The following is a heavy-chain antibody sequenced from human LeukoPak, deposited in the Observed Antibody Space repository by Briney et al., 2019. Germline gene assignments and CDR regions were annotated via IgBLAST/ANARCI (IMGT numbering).Heavy chain of an antibody. CDR2: INPNSGGT. J-gene: IGHJ4*02. V-gene: IGHV1-2*02. Sequence: ASVKVSCKASGYTITDYYIHWVRQAPGQGLEWMGWINPNSGGTNYAQKFQGRVTMTSDTSISTAYMELSRLRSDDTALYYCARVVDTAMVRYYLPFDYWGQGTLVTVSS. CDR3: ARVVDTAMVRYYLPFDY. CDR1: GYTITDYY. D-gene: IGHD5-18*01.